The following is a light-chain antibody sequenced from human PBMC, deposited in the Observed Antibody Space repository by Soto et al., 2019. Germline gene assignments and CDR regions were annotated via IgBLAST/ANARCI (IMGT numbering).Light chain of an antibody. V-gene: IGLV3-21*04. J-gene: IGLJ2*01. CDR3: QVWDSSTEVV. CDR1: NIGSKS. CDR2: YDN. Sequence: SYELTQPPSVSVAPGKTARITCGGNNIGSKSVHWYQQKPGQAPVLVIYYDNDRPSGIPERFSGSTSDNTATLTISRVEAGDEADYYCQVWDSSTEVVFGGGTKLTVL.